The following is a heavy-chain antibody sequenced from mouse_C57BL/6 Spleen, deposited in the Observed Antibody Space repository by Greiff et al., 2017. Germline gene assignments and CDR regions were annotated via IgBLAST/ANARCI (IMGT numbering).Heavy chain of an antibody. CDR1: GYSFTDYN. CDR3: ARGRYVSLYYAMDY. J-gene: IGHJ4*01. D-gene: IGHD2-14*01. CDR2: INPNYGTT. Sequence: VQLQQSGPELVKPGASVKISCKASGYSFTDYNMNWVKQSNGKSLEWIGVINPNYGTTSYNQKLKGKATLTVDQSSSTAYMQLNSLTSEDSAVYYCARGRYVSLYYAMDYWGQGTSVTVSS. V-gene: IGHV1-39*01.